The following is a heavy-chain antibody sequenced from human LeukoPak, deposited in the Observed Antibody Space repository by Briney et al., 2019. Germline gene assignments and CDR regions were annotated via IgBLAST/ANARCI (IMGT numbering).Heavy chain of an antibody. J-gene: IGHJ5*02. Sequence: PSETLSLTCAVYGGSFSGYYWSWLRQPPGKGLEWIGEINHSGSTNYNPSLKSRVTISVDTSKNQFSLKLSSVTAADTAVYYCARGRGVDFWSGYYKVGAWFDPWGQGTLVTVSS. CDR1: GGSFSGYY. V-gene: IGHV4-34*01. D-gene: IGHD3-3*01. CDR3: ARGRGVDFWSGYYKVGAWFDP. CDR2: INHSGST.